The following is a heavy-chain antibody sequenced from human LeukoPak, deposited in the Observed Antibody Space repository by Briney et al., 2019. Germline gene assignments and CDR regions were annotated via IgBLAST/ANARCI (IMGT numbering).Heavy chain of an antibody. CDR3: ARTYYGSGGYYGY. CDR2: MNPNSGNT. D-gene: IGHD3-10*01. V-gene: IGHV1-8*01. CDR1: GYTFTSYD. Sequence: ASVKASCKASGYTFTSYDINWVRQATGQGLEWMGWMNPNSGNTGYAQKFQGRVTMTRNTSISTAYMELSSLRSEDTAVYYCARTYYGSGGYYGYWGQGILVTVSS. J-gene: IGHJ4*02.